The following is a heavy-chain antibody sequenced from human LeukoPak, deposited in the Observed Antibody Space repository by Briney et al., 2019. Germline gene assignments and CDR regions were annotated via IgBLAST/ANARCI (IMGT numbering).Heavy chain of an antibody. D-gene: IGHD6-6*01. CDR2: ISGSGGST. J-gene: IGHJ6*02. CDR3: ARLNIEYSSSSYYYGMDV. V-gene: IGHV3-23*01. Sequence: PGGSLRLSCAASGFTFSSYAMSWVRQAPGKGLEWVSAISGSGGSTYYADSMKGRFTISRDNSKNTLYLQMNSLRAEDTAVYYCARLNIEYSSSSYYYGMDVWGQGTTVTVSS. CDR1: GFTFSSYA.